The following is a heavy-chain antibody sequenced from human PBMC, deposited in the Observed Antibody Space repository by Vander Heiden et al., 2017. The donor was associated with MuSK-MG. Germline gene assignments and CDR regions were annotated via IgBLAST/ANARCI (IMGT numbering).Heavy chain of an antibody. CDR3: ARHEPGPTKPIDY. V-gene: IGHV4-39*01. D-gene: IGHD3-10*01. J-gene: IGHJ4*02. CDR2: IYYSGST. CDR1: GGSISSSSYY. Sequence: QLQLQESGPGLVKPSETLSLTCTVSGGSISSSSYYWGWIRQPPGKGLEWIGSIYYSGSTYYNPSLKSRVTISVDTSKNQFSLKLSSVTAADTAVYYCARHEPGPTKPIDYWGQGTPVTVSS.